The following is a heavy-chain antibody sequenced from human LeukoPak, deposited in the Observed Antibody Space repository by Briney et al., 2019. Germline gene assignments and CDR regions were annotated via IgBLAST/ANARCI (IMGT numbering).Heavy chain of an antibody. CDR2: INHSGST. J-gene: IGHJ5*02. D-gene: IGHD3-3*01. CDR1: GGSFSGYY. Sequence: PSETLSLTCAVYGGSFSGYYWSWIRQPPGKGLEWIGEINHSGSTNYNPSLKSRVTLSVDTSKNQFSLKLSSVTAADTAVYYCARGRDANLYTIFGVVKGNWFDPWGQGTLVTVSS. V-gene: IGHV4-34*01. CDR3: ARGRDANLYTIFGVVKGNWFDP.